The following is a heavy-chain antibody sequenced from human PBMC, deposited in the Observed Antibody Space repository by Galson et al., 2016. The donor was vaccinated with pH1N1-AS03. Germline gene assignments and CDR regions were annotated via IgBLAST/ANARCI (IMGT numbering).Heavy chain of an antibody. D-gene: IGHD6-13*01. V-gene: IGHV3-7*04. J-gene: IGHJ6*03. CDR1: GFTFSSYW. CDR2: IKEDGSEK. Sequence: SLRLSCAASGFTFSSYWMSWVRQAPGKGLEWVANIKEDGSEKYYVDSVKGRVTISRDNGKKSLYLQMNSLRAEDAAVYFCAGAGIAESYFHYYFLDVWGKGATVTVSS. CDR3: AGAGIAESYFHYYFLDV.